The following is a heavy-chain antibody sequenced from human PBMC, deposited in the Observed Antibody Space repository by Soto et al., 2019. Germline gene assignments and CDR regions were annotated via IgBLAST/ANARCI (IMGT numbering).Heavy chain of an antibody. V-gene: IGHV1-69*13. CDR3: ARDLVQATSAGY. CDR1: GGTFSSYA. Sequence: ASVKVSCKASGGTFSSYAISWVRQAPGQGLEWMGGIIPIFGTANYAQKFQGRVTITADESTSTAYMELSSLRSEDTAVYYCARDLVQATSAGYWGQGTLVTVSS. J-gene: IGHJ4*02. D-gene: IGHD6-19*01. CDR2: IIPIFGTA.